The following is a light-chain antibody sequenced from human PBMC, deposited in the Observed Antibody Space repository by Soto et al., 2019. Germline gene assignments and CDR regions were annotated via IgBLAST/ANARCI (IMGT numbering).Light chain of an antibody. J-gene: IGKJ4*01. CDR2: AAS. CDR1: QSISSY. CDR3: QQSYSTPLT. V-gene: IGKV1-39*01. Sequence: DIQMTQSPSSLSASVGDRVTITCRASQSISSYLNWYQQKPGKAPKLLIYAASSLQSGVPSRFSGSGSGTDFTLTIRSPQPEDFATYYCQQSYSTPLTFGGGTKVEIK.